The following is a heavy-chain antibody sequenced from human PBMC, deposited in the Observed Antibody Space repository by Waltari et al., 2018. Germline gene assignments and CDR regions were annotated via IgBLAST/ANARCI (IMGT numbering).Heavy chain of an antibody. V-gene: IGHV4-59*08. CDR1: GGSISSYY. CDR3: ARRGQLGGIDY. CDR2: IYYSGST. J-gene: IGHJ4*02. Sequence: QVQLQESGPGLVKPSETLSLTCTVSGGSISSYYWSWIRQPPGKGLEWIGYIYYSGSTNYNPSLKSRVTISVDTSKNQFSLKLSSGTAADTAVYYCARRGQLGGIDYWGQGTLVTVSS. D-gene: IGHD6-6*01.